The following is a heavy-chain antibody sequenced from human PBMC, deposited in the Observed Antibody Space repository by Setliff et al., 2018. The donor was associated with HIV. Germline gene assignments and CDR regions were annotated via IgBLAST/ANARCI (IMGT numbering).Heavy chain of an antibody. D-gene: IGHD2-2*01. Sequence: ASVKVSCKASGYTFDSYGISWVRQAPGQGLEWMGWITDYNGNTNYAQKLQGRVTMTTDTSTSTAYMELRSLRSDDTAVYYCARGYCSSTSCYGIYYFDNWGQGTPVTVSS. CDR1: GYTFDSYG. J-gene: IGHJ4*02. CDR2: ITDYNGNT. V-gene: IGHV1-18*01. CDR3: ARGYCSSTSCYGIYYFDN.